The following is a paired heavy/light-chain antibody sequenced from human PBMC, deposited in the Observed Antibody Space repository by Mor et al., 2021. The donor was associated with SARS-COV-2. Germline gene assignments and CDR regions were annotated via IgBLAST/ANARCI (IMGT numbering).Light chain of an antibody. CDR3: QQYDTHSFT. Sequence: DIQMTQSPSTLSASVGDRVTITCRASQSISTWLAWYQHKPGKAPKLLMYRVSSLGNGVPARFSGSGSGTEFTLTISSLQPDDFATYYCQQYDTHSFTFGPGTKVDI. CDR1: QSISTW. J-gene: IGKJ3*01. CDR2: RVS. V-gene: IGKV1-5*03.
Heavy chain of an antibody. CDR2: IDNSGRRT. CDR1: GFSISTYE. D-gene: IGHD2-8*01. CDR3: AKGGDCRSGECYGDWFDP. J-gene: IGHJ5*02. Sequence: EMQLVDSGGGLVQPGGSLRLSCVASGFSISTYEMNWVRQAPGKGLEWISYIDNSGRRTEYADSVKGRFTISRDNTRNLVYLQMNSLRDEDTAVYHCAKGGDCRSGECYGDWFDPWGQGTLVTVSS. V-gene: IGHV3-48*03.